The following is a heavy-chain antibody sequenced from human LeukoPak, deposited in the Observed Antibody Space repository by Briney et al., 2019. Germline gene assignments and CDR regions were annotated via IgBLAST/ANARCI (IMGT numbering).Heavy chain of an antibody. Sequence: GRSLRLSCAASGFTFSSYAMHWVRQAPGKGLEWVAVISYDGSNKYYADSVKGRFTISRDNSKNTLYLQMNSLRAEDTAVYYCARDTWMGNYDFWSGLCDYWGQGTLVTVSS. V-gene: IGHV3-30*01. J-gene: IGHJ4*02. D-gene: IGHD3-3*01. CDR2: ISYDGSNK. CDR3: ARDTWMGNYDFWSGLCDY. CDR1: GFTFSSYA.